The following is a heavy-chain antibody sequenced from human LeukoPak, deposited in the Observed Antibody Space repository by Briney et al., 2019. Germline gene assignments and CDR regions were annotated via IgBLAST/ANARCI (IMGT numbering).Heavy chain of an antibody. CDR1: GYTFTGYY. CDR3: ARTYYDILTGYYNPLYYYYYYMDV. CDR2: INPNSGGT. Sequence: ASVKVSCKASGYTFTGYYMHWVRQAPGQGLEWMGWINPNSGGTNYAQKLQGRVTMTTDTSTSTAYMELRSLRSDDTAVYYCARTYYDILTGYYNPLYYYYYYMDVWGKGTPVTISS. J-gene: IGHJ6*03. D-gene: IGHD3-9*01. V-gene: IGHV1-2*02.